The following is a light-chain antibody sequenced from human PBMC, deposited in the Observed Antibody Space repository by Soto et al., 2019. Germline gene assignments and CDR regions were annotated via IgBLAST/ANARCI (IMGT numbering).Light chain of an antibody. J-gene: IGLJ1*01. CDR2: KGT. Sequence: QSALAQPASVSGSPGQSITISCTGTSSDVGAYNSVSWYQQHPHRAPQVIIYKGTQRPSGVSNRFSGSKSGKTASLTISGLQAEDEGTYYCCSYAGSSPLYVFGTGTKVTVL. CDR3: CSYAGSSPLYV. CDR1: SSDVGAYNS. V-gene: IGLV2-23*01.